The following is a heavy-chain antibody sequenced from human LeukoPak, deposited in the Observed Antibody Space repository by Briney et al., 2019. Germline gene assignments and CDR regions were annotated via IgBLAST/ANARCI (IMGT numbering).Heavy chain of an antibody. V-gene: IGHV1-18*01. D-gene: IGHD3-10*01. Sequence: ASVKVSCKASGYTFTSYGISWVRQAPGQGLEWMGWISAYNGNTNYAQKLQGGVTMTTDTSTSTAYMELRSLRSDDTAVYYCARDYYGSGSYYIPTYYFDYWGQGTLVTVSS. CDR3: ARDYYGSGSYYIPTYYFDY. CDR1: GYTFTSYG. J-gene: IGHJ4*02. CDR2: ISAYNGNT.